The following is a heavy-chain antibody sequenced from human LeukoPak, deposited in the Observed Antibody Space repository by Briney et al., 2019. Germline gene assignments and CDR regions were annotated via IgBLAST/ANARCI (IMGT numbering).Heavy chain of an antibody. J-gene: IGHJ4*02. CDR3: ARDGGMATFDY. V-gene: IGHV7-4-1*02. Sequence: ASVKVSCKASGYTFTSYYMHWVRQAPGQGLEWMGWINTNTGNPTYAQGFTGRFVFSLDTSASTAYLQISSLKTEDTAVYYCARDGGMATFDYWGQGTLVTVSS. D-gene: IGHD5-24*01. CDR2: INTNTGNP. CDR1: GYTFTSYY.